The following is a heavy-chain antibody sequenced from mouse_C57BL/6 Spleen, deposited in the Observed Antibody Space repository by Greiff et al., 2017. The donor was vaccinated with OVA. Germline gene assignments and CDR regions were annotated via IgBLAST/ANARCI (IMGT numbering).Heavy chain of an antibody. CDR2: INPNNGGT. V-gene: IGHV1-18*01. Sequence: EVQLQQSGPELVKPGASVKIPCKASGYTFTDYNMDWVKQSHGKSLEWIGDINPNNGGTIYNQKFKGKATLTVDKSSSTAYMELRSLTSEDTAVYYCARKKIIITTVGYYAMDYWGQGTSVTVSS. CDR3: ARKKIIITTVGYYAMDY. J-gene: IGHJ4*01. CDR1: GYTFTDYN. D-gene: IGHD1-1*01.